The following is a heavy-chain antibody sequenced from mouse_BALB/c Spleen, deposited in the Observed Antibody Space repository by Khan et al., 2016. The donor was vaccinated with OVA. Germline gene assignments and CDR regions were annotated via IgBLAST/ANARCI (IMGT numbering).Heavy chain of an antibody. CDR1: GFSLTDYG. CDR3: AKLLWTHYYALDD. J-gene: IGHJ4*01. V-gene: IGHV2-6-5*01. Sequence: QMQLEESGPGLVAPSQSLSITCTVSGFSLTDYGVGWIRQPPGKGLEWLGVIWGGGTTYYNSAIKSRLSISKDNSKSQVFLKMNSLQTDDKARYYWAKLLWTHYYALDDWGQGTSVTVSS. D-gene: IGHD1-1*02. CDR2: IWGGGTT.